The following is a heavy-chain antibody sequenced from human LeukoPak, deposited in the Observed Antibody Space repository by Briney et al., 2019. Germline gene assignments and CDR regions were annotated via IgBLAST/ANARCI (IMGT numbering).Heavy chain of an antibody. V-gene: IGHV1-46*01. Sequence: ASVKVSCKASGYTFTSYYMHWVRQAPGQGLEWMGIINPSGGSTSYAQKFQGRVTMTRDPSTSTVYMELSSLRSEDTAVYYCATSHSSGYYFDYWGQGTLVTVSS. CDR2: INPSGGST. J-gene: IGHJ4*02. D-gene: IGHD3-22*01. CDR1: GYTFTSYY. CDR3: ATSHSSGYYFDY.